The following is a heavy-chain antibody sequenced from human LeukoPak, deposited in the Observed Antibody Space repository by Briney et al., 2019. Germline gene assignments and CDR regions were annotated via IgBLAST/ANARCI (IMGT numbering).Heavy chain of an antibody. CDR3: ARDEYSSGYYYYYGMDV. V-gene: IGHV3-23*01. CDR2: IIDSGNSI. CDR1: GFTFSSCA. J-gene: IGHJ6*02. D-gene: IGHD6-19*01. Sequence: PGGSLRLSCAASGFTFSSCAMSWVRQAPGKGLEWVSTIIDSGNSIYYADSAEGRFTISRDNSKNTLYLQMNSLRAEDTAVYYCARDEYSSGYYYYYGMDVWGQGTTVTVSS.